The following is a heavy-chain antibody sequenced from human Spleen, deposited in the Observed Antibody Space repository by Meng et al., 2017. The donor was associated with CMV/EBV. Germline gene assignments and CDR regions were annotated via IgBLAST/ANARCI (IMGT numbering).Heavy chain of an antibody. CDR1: RSTFSNYW. J-gene: IGHJ5*02. CDR3: AKGGGAVAGTGWKNWFDP. V-gene: IGHV3-74*01. CDR2: IDSDGSNT. D-gene: IGHD6-19*01. Sequence: GESLKISCAGSRSTFSNYWMHWVRQAPGKGLVWVSRIDSDGSNTSYADSVKGRFTISRDNAKNTLFLQMNSLRAEDTAVYYCAKGGGAVAGTGWKNWFDPWGQGTLVTVSS.